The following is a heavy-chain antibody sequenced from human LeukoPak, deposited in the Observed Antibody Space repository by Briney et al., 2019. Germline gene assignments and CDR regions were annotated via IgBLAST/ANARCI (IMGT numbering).Heavy chain of an antibody. CDR1: GFTFDDYA. J-gene: IGHJ4*02. CDR3: AKQYSGIYYSPLYFDY. V-gene: IGHV3-9*01. CDR2: INWNSGSI. D-gene: IGHD1-26*01. Sequence: GGSLRLSCAASGFTFDDYAMHWVRQAPGKGLEWVSSINWNSGSIGYADSVKGRFTISRDNAKNSLYLQMNSLRAEDTALYYCAKQYSGIYYSPLYFDYWGQGTLVTVSA.